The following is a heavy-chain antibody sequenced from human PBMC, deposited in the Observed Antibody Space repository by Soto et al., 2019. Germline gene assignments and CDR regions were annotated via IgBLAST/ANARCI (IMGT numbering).Heavy chain of an antibody. Sequence: PGGSLRLSCAASGGTFSDHYMDWVRQAPGKGLEWVGRIRNKANSYSTEYAASVKGRFTFSRDDSKNSLYLQMNSLKTEDTDVYYCSRLVYSRGWPTDYWGQGPLVTVSS. J-gene: IGHJ4*02. CDR2: IRNKANSYST. D-gene: IGHD6-19*01. V-gene: IGHV3-72*01. CDR3: SRLVYSRGWPTDY. CDR1: GGTFSDHY.